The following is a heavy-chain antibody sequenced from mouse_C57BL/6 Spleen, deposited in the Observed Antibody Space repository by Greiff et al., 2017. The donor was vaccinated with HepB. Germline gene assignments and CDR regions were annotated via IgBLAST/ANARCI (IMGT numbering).Heavy chain of an antibody. CDR1: GFSLTSYG. J-gene: IGHJ4*01. Sequence: QVQLQQSGPGLVQPSQSLSITCTVSGFSLTSYGVHWVRQSPGKGLEWLGVIWSGGSTDYNAAFISRLSISKDNSKSQVFFKMNSLQADDTAIYYCARVWSYYYAMDYWGQGTSVTISS. V-gene: IGHV2-2*01. CDR3: ARVWSYYYAMDY. CDR2: IWSGGST. D-gene: IGHD2-10*02.